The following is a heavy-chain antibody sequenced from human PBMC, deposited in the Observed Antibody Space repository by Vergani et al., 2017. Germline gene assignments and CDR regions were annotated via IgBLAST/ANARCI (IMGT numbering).Heavy chain of an antibody. CDR3: ARPHGDILPPDPRRLDY. V-gene: IGHV1-46*03. CDR1: GFTFTSYH. CDR2: INPSGGST. J-gene: IGHJ4*02. Sequence: QAQLVQSGAEVKKPGASVRVSCKASGFTFTSYHIHWVRQAPGQGLEWMEIINPSGGSTTYAQQFQGRLTMTSDTSTSTVYMDLSNLRSEDTAVYYCARPHGDILPPDPRRLDYWGQGTRVTVSS.